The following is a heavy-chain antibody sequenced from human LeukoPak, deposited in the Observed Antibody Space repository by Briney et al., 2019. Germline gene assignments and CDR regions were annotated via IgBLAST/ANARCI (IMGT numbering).Heavy chain of an antibody. J-gene: IGHJ6*02. CDR1: GYTFTSYG. CDR3: ARASSGWYSDYYYYGMDV. D-gene: IGHD6-19*01. CDR2: ISAYNGNT. V-gene: IGHV1-18*01. Sequence: ASVKVSCKASGYTFTSYGISWVRQAPGQGLEWMGWISAYNGNTNYAQKLQGRVTMTTDTSTSTAYMELRSLRSDDTAVYYCARASSGWYSDYYYYGMDVWGQGTTVTVSS.